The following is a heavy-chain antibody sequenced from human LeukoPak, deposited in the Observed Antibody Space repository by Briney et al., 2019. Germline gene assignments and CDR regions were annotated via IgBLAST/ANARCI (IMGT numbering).Heavy chain of an antibody. Sequence: WASVKVSCKASGYSFTTYDINWVRQAPGQGLEWMGWISFYSGKEKYAEKFQGRVIMTTDTSTNTAYMELRTLRSDDTAVYYCARHQAHAVAGMGYWGQGTLVIVSS. CDR1: GYSFTTYD. J-gene: IGHJ4*02. CDR2: ISFYSGKE. D-gene: IGHD6-19*01. CDR3: ARHQAHAVAGMGY. V-gene: IGHV1-18*01.